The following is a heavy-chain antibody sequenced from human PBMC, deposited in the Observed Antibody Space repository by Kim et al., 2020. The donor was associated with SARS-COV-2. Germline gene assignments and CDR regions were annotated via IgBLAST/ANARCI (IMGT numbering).Heavy chain of an antibody. CDR3: ARGIGWLRKGGLPRKMIDYFDY. Sequence: ASVKVSCKASGYTFTSYDINWVRQATGQGLEWMGWMNPNSGNTGYAQKFQGRVTMTRNTSISTAYMELSSLRSEDTAVYYCARGIGWLRKGGLPRKMIDYFDYWGQGTLVTVSS. CDR1: GYTFTSYD. CDR2: MNPNSGNT. J-gene: IGHJ4*02. V-gene: IGHV1-8*01. D-gene: IGHD5-12*01.